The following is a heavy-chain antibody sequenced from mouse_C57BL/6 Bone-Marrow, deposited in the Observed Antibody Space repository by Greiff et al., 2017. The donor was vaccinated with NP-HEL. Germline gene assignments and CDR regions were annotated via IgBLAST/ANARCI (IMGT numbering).Heavy chain of an antibody. D-gene: IGHD1-1*01. CDR3: ARQDYGSPFAY. CDR1: GFTFSDYG. J-gene: IGHJ3*01. Sequence: EVKLVESGGGLVQPGGSLKLSCAASGFTFSDYGMAWVRQAPRKGPEWVAFISNLAYSIYYADTVTGRFTISRENAKNALYLEMSSRRSEDTAMYYCARQDYGSPFAYWGQGTLVTVSA. CDR2: ISNLAYSI. V-gene: IGHV5-15*01.